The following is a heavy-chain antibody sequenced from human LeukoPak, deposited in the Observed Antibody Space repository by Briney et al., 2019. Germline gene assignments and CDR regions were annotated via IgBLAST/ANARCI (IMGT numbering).Heavy chain of an antibody. D-gene: IGHD1-26*01. CDR1: GYTFTGYY. V-gene: IGHV1-2*02. CDR3: AAASRIVGATYFDY. J-gene: IGHJ4*02. Sequence: ASVKVSCKASGYTFTGYYMHWVRQAPGQGLEWVGWINPNSGGTNYAQKFQGRVTMTRDTSISTAYMELSRLRSDDTAVYYCAAASRIVGATYFDYWGQGTLVTVSS. CDR2: INPNSGGT.